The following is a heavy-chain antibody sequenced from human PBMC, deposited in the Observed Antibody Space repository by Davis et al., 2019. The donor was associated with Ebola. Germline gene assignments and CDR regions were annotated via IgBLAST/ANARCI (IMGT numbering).Heavy chain of an antibody. J-gene: IGHJ6*02. CDR2: ISWNSGSI. CDR3: AKQRYYGSGSYYLLDYYYYGMDV. D-gene: IGHD3-10*01. V-gene: IGHV3-9*01. Sequence: SLKISCAASGFTVSSNYMSWVRQAPGKGLEWVSGISWNSGSIGYADSVKGRFTISRDNAKNSLYLQMNSLRAEDTALYYCAKQRYYGSGSYYLLDYYYYGMDVWGQGTTVTVSS. CDR1: GFTVSSNY.